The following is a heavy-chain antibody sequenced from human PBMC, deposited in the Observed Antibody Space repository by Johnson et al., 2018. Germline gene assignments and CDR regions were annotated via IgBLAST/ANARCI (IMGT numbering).Heavy chain of an antibody. CDR3: AKEKGRLIDS. Sequence: EVQLVESGGAVVQPGGSLRLSCAASGFTFDEYTMHWFRQVPGQGLEWVSIVTWVGGATFYADSVKGRFTISRDNRKNSLYLQMNSLRTEDTAFYYCAKEKGRLIDSWGQGTQVTVSS. V-gene: IGHV3-43*01. CDR2: VTWVGGAT. CDR1: GFTFDEYT. J-gene: IGHJ4*02.